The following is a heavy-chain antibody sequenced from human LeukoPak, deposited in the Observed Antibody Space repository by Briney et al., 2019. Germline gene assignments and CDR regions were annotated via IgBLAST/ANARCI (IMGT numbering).Heavy chain of an antibody. CDR1: GFTFSSYA. CDR3: ATRPLYGGIDF. Sequence: GGSLRLSCAASGFTFSSYAMTWVRQAPGKGLEWVSTITYSGTSTYYADSVKGRLTISRDNSKNTLYLQMNSLRAEDTAVYYCATRPLYGGIDFWGQGTLVTVSS. V-gene: IGHV3-23*01. CDR2: ITYSGTST. D-gene: IGHD4-23*01. J-gene: IGHJ4*02.